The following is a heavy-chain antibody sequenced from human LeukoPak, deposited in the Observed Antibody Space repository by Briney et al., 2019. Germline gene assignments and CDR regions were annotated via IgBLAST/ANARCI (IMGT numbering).Heavy chain of an antibody. J-gene: IGHJ4*02. Sequence: GESLKISCKGSGYSFVSYWIGWVRQMPGKGLEWMGVIYPGDSDTRYSPSFQGQVTISADKSINTAYLQWSSLKDSDTALYYCARQSRDSSGYFPPPTYWGQGTLVTVSS. CDR2: IYPGDSDT. V-gene: IGHV5-51*01. D-gene: IGHD3-22*01. CDR3: ARQSRDSSGYFPPPTY. CDR1: GYSFVSYW.